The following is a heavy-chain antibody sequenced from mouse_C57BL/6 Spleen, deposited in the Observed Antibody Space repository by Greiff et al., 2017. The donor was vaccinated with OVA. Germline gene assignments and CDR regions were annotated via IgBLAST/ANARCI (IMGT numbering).Heavy chain of an antibody. CDR2: IYPGSGST. CDR3: ARSGYDYDDGAFAY. J-gene: IGHJ3*01. D-gene: IGHD2-4*01. Sequence: QVQLQQSGAELVKPGASVKMSCKASGYTFTSYWITWVKQRPGQGLEWIGDIYPGSGSTNYNEKFKSKATLTVDTSSSTAYMQLSSLTSEDSAVYYCARSGYDYDDGAFAYWGQGTLVTVSA. CDR1: GYTFTSYW. V-gene: IGHV1-55*01.